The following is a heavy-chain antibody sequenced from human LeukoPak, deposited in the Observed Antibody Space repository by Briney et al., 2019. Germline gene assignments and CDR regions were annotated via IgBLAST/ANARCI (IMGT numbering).Heavy chain of an antibody. J-gene: IGHJ6*03. CDR1: GGSITSYY. D-gene: IGHD2-2*01. CDR3: ARGDCSSTICYSPMDV. V-gene: IGHV4-59*08. Sequence: PSETLSLTCTVSGGSITSYYWSWIRQPPGQGLEWIGHFHHSGNTNYNPARKSRITLSLDTSKNQFSLKVSSVTAADTAVYYCARGDCSSTICYSPMDVWGKGTTVTVSS. CDR2: FHHSGNT.